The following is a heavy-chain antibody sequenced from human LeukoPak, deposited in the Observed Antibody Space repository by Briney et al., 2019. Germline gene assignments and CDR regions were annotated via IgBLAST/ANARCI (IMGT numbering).Heavy chain of an antibody. D-gene: IGHD2-15*01. CDR2: IQYDGNDK. CDR1: GFTFIGYG. CDR3: AKGMPATPLDY. J-gene: IGHJ4*02. V-gene: IGHV3-30*02. Sequence: GGSLRLSCAASGFTFIGYGMHWVRQAPGKSLEWVAFIQYDGNDKYYADSVKGRFTISRDNSKNTLYLQMNSLRAEDTAVYYCAKGMPATPLDYWGQGTLVTVSS.